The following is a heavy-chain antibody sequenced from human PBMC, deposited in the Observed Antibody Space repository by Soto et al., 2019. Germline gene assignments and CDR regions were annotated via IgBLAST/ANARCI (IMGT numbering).Heavy chain of an antibody. CDR1: DGSISSHY. J-gene: IGHJ4*02. Sequence: SETLSLTCTVSDGSISSHYWSWIRQPPGKGPEWIGYVHYSGSTNYNPSLTSRVTISLDTSKSQFSLKLSSVTTADTAVYYCASRPPGAAWFGVFDYWGQGKLVTVSS. CDR2: VHYSGST. D-gene: IGHD3-10*01. V-gene: IGHV4-59*11. CDR3: ASRPPGAAWFGVFDY.